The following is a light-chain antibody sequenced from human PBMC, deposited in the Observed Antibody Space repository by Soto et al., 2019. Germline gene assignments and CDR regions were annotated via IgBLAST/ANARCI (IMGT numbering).Light chain of an antibody. V-gene: IGLV4-69*01. CDR1: SGHSNYA. CDR2: INSDGSN. J-gene: IGLJ1*01. Sequence: QPVLTQSPSASASLGASVKLTCTLSSGHSNYAIAWHQQQPEKGPRYLMKINSDGSNSKGDGIPDRFSGSSSGAERYLTISSLQSEDEADYYCQTWGTGIHVFGTGTELTVL. CDR3: QTWGTGIHV.